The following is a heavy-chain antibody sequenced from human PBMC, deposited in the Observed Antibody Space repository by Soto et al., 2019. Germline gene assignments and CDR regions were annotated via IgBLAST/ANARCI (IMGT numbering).Heavy chain of an antibody. CDR1: GFIFRNFG. D-gene: IGHD1-26*01. Sequence: QVQLVESGGGVVQPGRSLRLSCAASGFIFRNFGMHWVRRAPGKGLEWVAVISGDGNDKYYPDSMKGRFTISRDNFNNTLHLQLNSLRPEDTAVYHCVQGASTAHQRRDSWGQGVLVTVSS. J-gene: IGHJ4*02. CDR2: ISGDGNDK. CDR3: VQGASTAHQRRDS. V-gene: IGHV3-30*03.